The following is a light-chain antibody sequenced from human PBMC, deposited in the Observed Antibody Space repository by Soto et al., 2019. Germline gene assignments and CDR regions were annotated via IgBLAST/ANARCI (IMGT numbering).Light chain of an antibody. J-gene: IGLJ1*01. CDR2: EVS. CDR3: SSYKSSSTYV. Sequence: QSVLTQPASVSGSPGQSITISCTGTSSDVGTYNYVSWYQQHPGKAPKVMIYEVSNRPSGVSNRFSGSKSGNTASLTISGLQAEDEADYYCSSYKSSSTYVFGTGTKVTLL. CDR1: SSDVGTYNY. V-gene: IGLV2-14*01.